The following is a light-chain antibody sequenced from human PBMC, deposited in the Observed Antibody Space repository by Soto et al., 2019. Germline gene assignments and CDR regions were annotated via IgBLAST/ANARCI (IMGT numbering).Light chain of an antibody. V-gene: IGKV3-15*01. CDR2: DTS. CDR3: QQYSNWPLIT. CDR1: QVVSSSY. Sequence: EIVLTQSPGTLSLSPGERATLSCRASQVVSSSYFAWYQHKPGHAPTLLIYDTSTRATGIPASFSGSGSATEFTLPISSLQSADSAVYYCQQYSNWPLITFGQGTRLEIK. J-gene: IGKJ5*01.